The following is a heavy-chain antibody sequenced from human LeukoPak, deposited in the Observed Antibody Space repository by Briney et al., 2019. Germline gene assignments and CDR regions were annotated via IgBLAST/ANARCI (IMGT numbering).Heavy chain of an antibody. V-gene: IGHV3-23*01. CDR3: AKDIVATIVGYYFDY. CDR2: ISGSGGST. D-gene: IGHD5-12*01. CDR1: GFTFSSYA. J-gene: IGHJ4*02. Sequence: PGGSLRLSCAASGFTFSSYAMSWVRQAPGKELEWVSAISGSGGSTYYADSVKGRFTIPRDNSKNTLYLQMNSLRAEDTAVYYCAKDIVATIVGYYFDYWGQGTLVTVSS.